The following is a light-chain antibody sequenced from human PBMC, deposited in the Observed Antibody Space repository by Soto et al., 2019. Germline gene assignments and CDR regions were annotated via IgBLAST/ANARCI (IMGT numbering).Light chain of an antibody. V-gene: IGKV1-27*01. CDR2: ASS. J-gene: IGKJ1*01. CDR3: QKYNNSPQT. Sequence: DIQMTQSPSSLSASVGDRVTITCRASQAISNYLAWYQLKPGKVPQLLIYASSTLHSGVPSRFSGSGSGTDFTLTISSLQPEDFATYYCQKYNNSPQTFGQGTKVEI. CDR1: QAISNY.